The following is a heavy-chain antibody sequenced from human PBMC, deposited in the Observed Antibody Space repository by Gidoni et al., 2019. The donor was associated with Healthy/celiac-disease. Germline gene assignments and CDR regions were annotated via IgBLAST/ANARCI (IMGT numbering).Heavy chain of an antibody. Sequence: QVQLVQSGAEVKKPGSSVKVSCTASGGTFSSYAISWVRQAPGQGLEWMGGIIPIFGTANYAQKFQGRVTITADESTSTAYMELSSLRSEDTAVYYCARDREQREPDWFDPWGQGTLVTVSS. V-gene: IGHV1-69*01. CDR2: IIPIFGTA. J-gene: IGHJ5*02. D-gene: IGHD6-25*01. CDR1: GGTFSSYA. CDR3: ARDREQREPDWFDP.